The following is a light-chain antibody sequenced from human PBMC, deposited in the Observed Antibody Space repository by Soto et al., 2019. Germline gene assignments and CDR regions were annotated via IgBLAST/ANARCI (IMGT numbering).Light chain of an antibody. J-gene: IGKJ1*01. CDR3: QQYNGYRWT. CDR1: QSIGNW. Sequence: DIQMTQSPSTLSASVGDRVTITCRASQSIGNWLAWYQQRPGKAPKILIYKTSSLESGVPSRFRGSGSGTEFTLTISRLQPDDFETYYCQQYNGYRWTFGQGTKVDIK. V-gene: IGKV1-5*03. CDR2: KTS.